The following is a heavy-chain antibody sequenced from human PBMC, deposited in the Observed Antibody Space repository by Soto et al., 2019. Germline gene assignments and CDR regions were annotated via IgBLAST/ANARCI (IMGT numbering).Heavy chain of an antibody. D-gene: IGHD3-16*01. Sequence: EVQLVESGGGLVKPGGSLRVSCAASGFTFNNAWMSWVRQAPGKGLEWVGRIASKTDGGTADYAAHVKGRFSMSRDDSKNTLYLQMNSLQTEDTAVYYCTTFRRGTRLAALDYWGQGTLVTVSS. CDR3: TTFRRGTRLAALDY. CDR2: IASKTDGGTA. J-gene: IGHJ4*02. CDR1: GFTFNNAW. V-gene: IGHV3-15*04.